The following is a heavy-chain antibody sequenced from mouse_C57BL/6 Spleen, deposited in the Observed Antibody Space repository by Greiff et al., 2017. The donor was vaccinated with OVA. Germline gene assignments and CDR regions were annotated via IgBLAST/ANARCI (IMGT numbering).Heavy chain of an antibody. V-gene: IGHV5-12*01. J-gene: IGHJ1*03. D-gene: IGHD2-3*01. CDR2: ISNGGGST. Sequence: EVKLVESGGGLVQPGGSLKLSCAASGFTFSDYYMYWVRQTPEKRLEWVAYISNGGGSTYYADTVKGRFTISRDNAKNTLYLQMSRLKSEDTAMYYCARRVDGSYWYFDVWGTGTTVTVSS. CDR1: GFTFSDYY. CDR3: ARRVDGSYWYFDV.